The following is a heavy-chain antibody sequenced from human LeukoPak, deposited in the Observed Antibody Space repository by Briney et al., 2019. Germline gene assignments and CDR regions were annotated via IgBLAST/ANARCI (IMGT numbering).Heavy chain of an antibody. CDR1: GYTFSRHG. Sequence: GGSLRLSCAASGYTFSRHGIHWVRQAPGKGLEWVAFIRYDGSNKYYADSVKGRFTISRDDSKNTLYLQMNSLRVEDTAVYYCAKGSFYCNGNSCPQYYYYMDVWSKGTTVTVSS. D-gene: IGHD2/OR15-2a*01. CDR3: AKGSFYCNGNSCPQYYYYMDV. V-gene: IGHV3-30*02. J-gene: IGHJ6*03. CDR2: IRYDGSNK.